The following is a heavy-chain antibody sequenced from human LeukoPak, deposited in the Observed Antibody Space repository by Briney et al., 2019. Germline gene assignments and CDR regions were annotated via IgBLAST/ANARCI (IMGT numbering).Heavy chain of an antibody. CDR3: ARVCDILTGYYKWALDI. CDR2: MNPNSGNT. CDR1: GYTFTSYD. Sequence: ASVKVSCKASGYTFTSYDINWVRQATGQGLEWMGWMNPNSGNTGYAQKFQGRVTMTRNTSISTAYIELSSLRSGDTAVYYCARVCDILTGYYKWALDIWGQGTMVTVSS. D-gene: IGHD3-9*01. J-gene: IGHJ3*02. V-gene: IGHV1-8*01.